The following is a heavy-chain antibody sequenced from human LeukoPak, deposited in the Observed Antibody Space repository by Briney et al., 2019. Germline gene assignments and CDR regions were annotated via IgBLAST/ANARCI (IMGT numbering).Heavy chain of an antibody. V-gene: IGHV4-39*07. CDR1: GGSISSSSYY. CDR2: IYYSGST. Sequence: SETLSLTCTVSGGSISSSSYYWGWIRQPPGKGLEWIGSIYYSGSTYYNPSLKSRVTISVDTSKNQFSLKLSSVTAADTAVYYCARDQGRLWYDSSGYHLGYWGQGTLVTVSS. J-gene: IGHJ4*02. CDR3: ARDQGRLWYDSSGYHLGY. D-gene: IGHD3-22*01.